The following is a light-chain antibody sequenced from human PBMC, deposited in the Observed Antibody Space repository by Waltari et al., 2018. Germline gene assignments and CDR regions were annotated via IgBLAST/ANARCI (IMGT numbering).Light chain of an antibody. Sequence: EIVMTQSPATLSVSPGERATLSCRASQSVRSYLAWYQQKPGQAPRLLIYDASNRAPGVPARFSGRESGTDFTLIISSLEPEDFAVYYCQQRSNWLTFGGGTKVEI. CDR3: QQRSNWLT. CDR1: QSVRSY. J-gene: IGKJ4*01. CDR2: DAS. V-gene: IGKV3-11*01.